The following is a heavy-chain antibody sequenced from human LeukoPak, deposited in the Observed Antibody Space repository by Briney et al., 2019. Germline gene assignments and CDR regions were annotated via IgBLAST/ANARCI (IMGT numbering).Heavy chain of an antibody. CDR2: IKSKTDGGTT. J-gene: IGHJ4*02. CDR3: TTGYGSGSYPVGY. Sequence: GGSLRLSCAASGFTFSNAWMSWVRQAPGKGLEWVGRIKSKTDGGTTDYAAPVKGRFTISRDDSKNTLYLQMNSLKTENTAVYYCTTGYGSGSYPVGYWGQGTLVTVSS. D-gene: IGHD3-10*01. CDR1: GFTFSNAW. V-gene: IGHV3-15*01.